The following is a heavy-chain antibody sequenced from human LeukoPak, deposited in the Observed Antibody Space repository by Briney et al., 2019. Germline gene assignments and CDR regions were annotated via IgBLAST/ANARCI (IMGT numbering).Heavy chain of an antibody. CDR1: GYSISSGHY. J-gene: IGHJ5*02. CDR2: IYHSGST. Sequence: PSETLSLTCTVSGYSISSGHYWGWIRQSPDKGLEWIGSIYHSGSTYYNPSLKSRVTISVDTSKNQYSLKLTSVTAADTAIYYCARDPACAADSLHWVDPWGQGTRVTVS. V-gene: IGHV4-38-2*02. CDR3: ARDPACAADSLHWVDP. D-gene: IGHD6-13*01.